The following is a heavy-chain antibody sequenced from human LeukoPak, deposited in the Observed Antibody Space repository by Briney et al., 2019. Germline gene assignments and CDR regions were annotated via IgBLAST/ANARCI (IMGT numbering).Heavy chain of an antibody. V-gene: IGHV4-59*01. D-gene: IGHD6-19*01. CDR2: VYYSGTT. J-gene: IGHJ4*02. Sequence: SETLSLTCTVSGGSMSGYYWSWIRQPPGRGLEWIGYVYYSGTTDYIPSLKSRVTMSVDTSKNQFSLNLRSVTAADTAIYYCARWYISGWFFDYWGQGTLVTVSS. CDR1: GGSMSGYY. CDR3: ARWYISGWFFDY.